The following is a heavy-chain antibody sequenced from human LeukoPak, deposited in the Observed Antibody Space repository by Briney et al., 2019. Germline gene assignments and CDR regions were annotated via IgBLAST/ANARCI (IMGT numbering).Heavy chain of an antibody. Sequence: PGGSLRLSCAASGFTFSSYSMNWVRQAPGKGLEWVSSISSSSSYIYYADSVKGRFTISRDNSKNTLSLQMNSLRAEDTAVYYCAKARSGDPTDYWGQGTLVTVSS. V-gene: IGHV3-21*01. CDR1: GFTFSSYS. CDR3: AKARSGDPTDY. J-gene: IGHJ4*02. CDR2: ISSSSSYI. D-gene: IGHD4-17*01.